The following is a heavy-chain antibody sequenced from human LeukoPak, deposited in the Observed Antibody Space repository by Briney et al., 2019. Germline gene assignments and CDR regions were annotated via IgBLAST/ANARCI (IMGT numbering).Heavy chain of an antibody. CDR3: ARGFDGLRLKGQYFDY. CDR1: GYTFTSYY. J-gene: IGHJ4*02. D-gene: IGHD5/OR15-5a*01. CDR2: INPSGGST. V-gene: IGHV1-46*01. Sequence: ASVKVSCKASGYTFTSYYMHWVRQAPGQGLEWMGIINPSGGSTSYAQKFQGRVTMTRDTSTSTVYMEVTSLRSEDTAVYYRARGFDGLRLKGQYFDYWGQGTLVTVSS.